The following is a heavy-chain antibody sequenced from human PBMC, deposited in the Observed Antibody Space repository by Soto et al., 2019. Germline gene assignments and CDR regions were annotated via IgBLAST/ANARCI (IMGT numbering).Heavy chain of an antibody. V-gene: IGHV1-58*01. CDR1: GFTFTNSA. CDR2: IVVGSGNT. D-gene: IGHD3-10*01. CDR3: AAGYYYYYYYYGMDV. Sequence: SVKVSCKASGFTFTNSAVQWVRQARGQRLEWIGWIVVGSGNTNYAQKFQERVTITRDMSTTTAYMELSSLRSEDTAVYYCAAGYYYYYYYYGMDVWGQGTKVTVSS. J-gene: IGHJ6*02.